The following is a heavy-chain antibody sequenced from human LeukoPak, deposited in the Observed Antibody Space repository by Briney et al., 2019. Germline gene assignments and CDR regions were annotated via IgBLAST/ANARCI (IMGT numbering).Heavy chain of an antibody. CDR3: ARGDYGDYYFDY. D-gene: IGHD4-17*01. CDR1: GFTVSNNY. J-gene: IGHJ4*02. Sequence: GGSLRLSCAASGFTVSNNYMSWVRQAPGKGLEWVSVIYSGGKTYYAESVKGRFTISRDNSKNTLYLQMNSLRAEDTAVYYCARGDYGDYYFDYWGQGTLVTVSS. V-gene: IGHV3-66*01. CDR2: IYSGGKT.